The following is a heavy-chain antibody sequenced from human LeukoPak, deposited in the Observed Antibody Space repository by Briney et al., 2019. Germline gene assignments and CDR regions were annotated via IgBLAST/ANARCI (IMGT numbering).Heavy chain of an antibody. CDR2: IWYDGSNK. J-gene: IGHJ4*02. CDR1: GFTFSSYG. Sequence: PGGSLRLSCAASGFTFSSYGMHWVRQAPGKGLEWVALIWYDGSNKYYADSAKGRLTISRDNSKNTLYLQMNSLRAEDTAVYYCAREGPRGNSQFDYWGQGTLVTVSP. D-gene: IGHD2/OR15-2a*01. CDR3: AREGPRGNSQFDY. V-gene: IGHV3-33*01.